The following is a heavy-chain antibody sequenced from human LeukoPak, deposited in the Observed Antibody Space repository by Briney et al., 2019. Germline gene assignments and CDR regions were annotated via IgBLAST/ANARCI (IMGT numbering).Heavy chain of an antibody. CDR2: ISASAAMT. CDR3: VRDWGYDSSGYWQKYFDT. J-gene: IGHJ4*02. V-gene: IGHV3-23*01. Sequence: GGSLRLSCEASGFTFNNYVMTWVRQAPGKGLEWVSSISASAAMTYYADSAKGRFTISRDNAKNTVYLQMNSLRAEDTAVYYCVRDWGYDSSGYWQKYFDTWGQGTLVTVSS. D-gene: IGHD3-22*01. CDR1: GFTFNNYV.